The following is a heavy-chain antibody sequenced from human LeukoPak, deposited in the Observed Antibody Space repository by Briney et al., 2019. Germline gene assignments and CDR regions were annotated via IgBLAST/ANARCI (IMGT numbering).Heavy chain of an antibody. D-gene: IGHD2-15*01. CDR2: IKQDGSEK. Sequence: GGSLRLSCAASGFTFSSYWMSWVRQAPGKGLEWVANIKQDGSEKYYVDSVKGRFTISRDNAKNSLYLQMNSLRAEDTAVYYCARGFRPRYCSGGSCYSSYDAFDIWGQGTMVTVSS. CDR3: ARGFRPRYCSGGSCYSSYDAFDI. CDR1: GFTFSSYW. V-gene: IGHV3-7*01. J-gene: IGHJ3*02.